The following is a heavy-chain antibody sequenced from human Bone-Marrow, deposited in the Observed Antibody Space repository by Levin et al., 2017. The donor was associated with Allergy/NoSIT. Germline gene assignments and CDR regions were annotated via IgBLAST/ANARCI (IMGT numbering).Heavy chain of an antibody. CDR3: AKDSLYCSGGGCYVIGYVDL. CDR1: GFSFSSYG. J-gene: IGHJ2*01. D-gene: IGHD2-15*01. CDR2: VSYDESKT. V-gene: IGHV3-30*18. Sequence: PGGSLRLSCAASGFSFSSYGMHWVRHAPGKGLEWVAAVSYDESKTYFEDSVKGRFSISRDNSNNTLYLQMNSLRAEDTAVYYCAKDSLYCSGGGCYVIGYVDLWGRGTLVSVSS.